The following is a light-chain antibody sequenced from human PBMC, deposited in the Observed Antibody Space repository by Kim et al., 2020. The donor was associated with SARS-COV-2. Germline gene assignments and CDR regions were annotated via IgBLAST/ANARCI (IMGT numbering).Light chain of an antibody. J-gene: IGKJ1*01. CDR2: GAS. Sequence: IQLTQSPSSVSASVGDRVTITCRASQDINTWLGWYQQKPGKAPKLLIYGASNLQSGVPSRFSGSGSGTDFTLTISRLQPDDCATYYCQQANSFPPWTFVQGTKVDIK. V-gene: IGKV1-12*01. CDR1: QDINTW. CDR3: QQANSFPPWT.